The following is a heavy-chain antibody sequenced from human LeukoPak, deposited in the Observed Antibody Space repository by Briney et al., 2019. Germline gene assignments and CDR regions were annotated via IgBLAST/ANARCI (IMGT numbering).Heavy chain of an antibody. J-gene: IGHJ4*02. CDR3: ARVPIQSDNHKYDY. V-gene: IGHV5-51*01. CDR1: GYTFSNFW. Sequence: GESLKISCKSSGYTFSNFWIGWVRQMSGKGLEWMGIIYPGDSDTRYSPSFQGQVTISADKSISTAYLQWSSLKASDTAIYYCARVPIQSDNHKYDYWGQGTLVTVSS. CDR2: IYPGDSDT. D-gene: IGHD1-14*01.